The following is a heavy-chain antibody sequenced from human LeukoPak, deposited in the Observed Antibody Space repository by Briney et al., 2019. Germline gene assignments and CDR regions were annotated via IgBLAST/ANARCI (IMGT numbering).Heavy chain of an antibody. J-gene: IGHJ1*01. D-gene: IGHD4-17*01. Sequence: SQTLSLTCTVSGVSISSGGYYWSWIRQHPGKGLEWIGYIYYSGSTYYNPSLKSRVTISVDTSKNQFSLKLSSVTAADTAVYYCARESDYGRYFQHCGQGTLVTVSS. CDR2: IYYSGST. CDR1: GVSISSGGYY. CDR3: ARESDYGRYFQH. V-gene: IGHV4-31*03.